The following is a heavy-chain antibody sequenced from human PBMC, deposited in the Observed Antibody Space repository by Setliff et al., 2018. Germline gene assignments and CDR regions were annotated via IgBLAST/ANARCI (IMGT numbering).Heavy chain of an antibody. Sequence: NPGGSLRLSCVVSGVVFRNYHLNWVRQTPEKGLEWVSSFSGSNEYIKYADSVKGRFTISRDSAENAVYLQMNNLSAEDTAVYYCAGSRAWIPIFDSWGQGILVTVSS. J-gene: IGHJ4*02. CDR1: GVVFRNYH. CDR2: FSGSNEYI. D-gene: IGHD5-12*01. CDR3: AGSRAWIPIFDS. V-gene: IGHV3-21*01.